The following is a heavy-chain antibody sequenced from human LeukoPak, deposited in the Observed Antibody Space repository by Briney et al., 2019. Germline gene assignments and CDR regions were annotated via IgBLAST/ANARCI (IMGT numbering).Heavy chain of an antibody. Sequence: ASVKVSCKASGYTFTGYYMHWVRQAPGQGLEWMGWINPNSGGTNYAQKFQGRVTMTRDTSISTAYMELSRLRSDDTAVYYCARDLVGMIVAYYYMDVWGKGTTVTVSS. D-gene: IGHD3-22*01. CDR1: GYTFTGYY. J-gene: IGHJ6*03. CDR2: INPNSGGT. V-gene: IGHV1-2*02. CDR3: ARDLVGMIVAYYYMDV.